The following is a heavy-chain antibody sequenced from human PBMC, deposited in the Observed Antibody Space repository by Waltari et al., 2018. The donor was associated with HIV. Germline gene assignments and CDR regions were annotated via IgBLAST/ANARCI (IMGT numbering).Heavy chain of an antibody. Sequence: QVQLQESGPGLVKPSQNLSLTCTVSGGSISSGGYYWSWIRQLPGTGLECIWYIYYSWSTYYNPSLKSRVTISVDTSKNQFSLKLSSVTAADTAVYYCARQTRYCSSTSCSQGRFDPWGQGTLVTVSS. D-gene: IGHD2-2*01. V-gene: IGHV4-31*03. CDR1: GGSISSGGYY. CDR2: IYYSWST. J-gene: IGHJ5*02. CDR3: ARQTRYCSSTSCSQGRFDP.